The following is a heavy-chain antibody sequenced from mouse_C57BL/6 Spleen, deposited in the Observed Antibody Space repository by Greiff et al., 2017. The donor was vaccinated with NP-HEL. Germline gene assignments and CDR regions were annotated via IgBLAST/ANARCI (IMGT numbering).Heavy chain of an antibody. Sequence: VQLQQSDAELVKPGASVKISCKVSGYTFTDHTIPWMQQTPEQGLEWIGYIYRRDGSTKYNEKFKGRATLTADKSTSTAYMQLNSLTSEDYAVYVCASYYYGSRYEYAMDYWGQGTSVTVSS. D-gene: IGHD1-1*01. V-gene: IGHV1-78*01. CDR3: ASYYYGSRYEYAMDY. CDR1: GYTFTDHT. CDR2: IYRRDGST. J-gene: IGHJ4*01.